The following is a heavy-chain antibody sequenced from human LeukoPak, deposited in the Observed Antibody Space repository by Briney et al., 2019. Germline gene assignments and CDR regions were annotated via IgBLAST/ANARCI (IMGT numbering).Heavy chain of an antibody. Sequence: GGSLRLSCAASGFTFSTYWIHWVRQAPGKGLVWVSHINGDGSSTSHADSVKGRFAISRNNAKNTLYLQMNSLRAEDTAVYYCARTMTGAFFDYWGQGALVTVSS. CDR3: ARTMTGAFFDY. J-gene: IGHJ4*02. V-gene: IGHV3-74*01. D-gene: IGHD3-9*01. CDR2: INGDGSST. CDR1: GFTFSTYW.